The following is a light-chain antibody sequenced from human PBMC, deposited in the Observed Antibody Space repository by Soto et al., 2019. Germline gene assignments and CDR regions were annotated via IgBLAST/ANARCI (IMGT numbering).Light chain of an antibody. V-gene: IGLV1-40*01. CDR2: GNT. CDR3: QTYDSSLSGLYA. Sequence: QSVLTQPPSISGAPGQRVTISGTGSSSNIGAGSDVHWYHQLPGTAPKLLIYGNTNRPSGVPDRFSGSKSGTSASLAIAGLQTEDEGDYYCQTYDSSLSGLYALGTATKPTV. CDR1: SSNIGAGSD. J-gene: IGLJ1*01.